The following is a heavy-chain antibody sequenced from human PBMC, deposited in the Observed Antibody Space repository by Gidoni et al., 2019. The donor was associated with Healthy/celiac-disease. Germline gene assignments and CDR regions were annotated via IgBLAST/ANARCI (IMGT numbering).Heavy chain of an antibody. J-gene: IGHJ4*02. Sequence: QVQLQQWGAGLLKPSETLSLTCAVYGGSFSGYYWSWIRQPPGKGLEWIGEINHSGSTNYNPSLKSRVTISVDTSKNQFSLKLSSVTAADTAVYYCARGFKYYYGSGSRGGPFDYWGQGTLVTVSS. V-gene: IGHV4-34*01. CDR3: ARGFKYYYGSGSRGGPFDY. D-gene: IGHD3-10*01. CDR1: GGSFSGYY. CDR2: INHSGST.